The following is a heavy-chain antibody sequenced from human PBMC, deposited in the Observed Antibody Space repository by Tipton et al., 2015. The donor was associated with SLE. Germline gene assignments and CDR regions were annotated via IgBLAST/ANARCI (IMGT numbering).Heavy chain of an antibody. J-gene: IGHJ4*02. CDR3: VVCSPSSRSYFDY. CDR1: GGSITNYY. Sequence: TLSLTCTVSGGSITNYYWGWVRQPAGKGLAWIGRICCGGSTKYNPSLDSRVSSSVDASKDQFSLKLSSVTAADTAVYYCVVCSPSSRSYFDYWGQGRLVTVSS. CDR2: ICCGGST. V-gene: IGHV4-4*07. D-gene: IGHD2-2*01.